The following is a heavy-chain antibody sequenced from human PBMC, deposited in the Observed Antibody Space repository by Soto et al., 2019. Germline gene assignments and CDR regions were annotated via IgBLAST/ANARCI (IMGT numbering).Heavy chain of an antibody. V-gene: IGHV1-69*12. CDR2: IIPIFGTA. Sequence: QVQLVQSGAEVKKPGSSVKVSCKASGGTFSRYAISWVRQAPGQGLEWMEGIIPIFGTANYAQKFQGRVTITADEPTSTAYKELSSVRSEDTAVYYCASHVPAAGYYYGMDVWGQGSTVTGSS. D-gene: IGHD2-2*01. CDR3: ASHVPAAGYYYGMDV. J-gene: IGHJ6*02. CDR1: GGTFSRYA.